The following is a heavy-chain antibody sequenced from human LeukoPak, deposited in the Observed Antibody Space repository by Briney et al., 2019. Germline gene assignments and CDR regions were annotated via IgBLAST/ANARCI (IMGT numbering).Heavy chain of an antibody. D-gene: IGHD3-10*01. CDR2: TYYRSKWYN. CDR1: GDSVSSDSAA. V-gene: IGHV6-1*01. CDR3: ARGVHSYYFYY. Sequence: SQTLSLTCAISGDSVSSDSAAWSWIRQSPSRGVEWLGRTYYRSKWYNEYAISVKSRITINPDTSKNQFSLQLNSVTPEDTAVYYCARGVHSYYFYYWGQGTLVTVSS. J-gene: IGHJ4*02.